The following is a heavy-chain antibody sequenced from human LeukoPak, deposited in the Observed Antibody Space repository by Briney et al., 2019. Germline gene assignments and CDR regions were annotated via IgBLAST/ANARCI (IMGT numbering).Heavy chain of an antibody. V-gene: IGHV3-20*04. CDR1: GFTFDDYG. CDR3: AIEYTAMVTAYFDY. J-gene: IGHJ4*02. Sequence: GGSLRLSCAASGFTFDDYGMSWVRQAPGKGLEWVSGINWNGGSTGYADSVKGRFTISRDNAKNSLYLQMNSLRAEDTALYYCAIEYTAMVTAYFDYWGQGTLVTVSS. D-gene: IGHD5-18*01. CDR2: INWNGGST.